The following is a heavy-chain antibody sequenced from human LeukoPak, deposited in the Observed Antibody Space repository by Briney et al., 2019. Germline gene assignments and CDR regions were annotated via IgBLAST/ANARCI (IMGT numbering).Heavy chain of an antibody. J-gene: IGHJ3*02. CDR1: GGSFSTYY. D-gene: IGHD3-22*01. V-gene: IGHV4-59*01. Sequence: SETLSLPCTVSGGSFSTYYWSWIRQPPGKGLEWIGYIYYSGSTDYNPSLKSRVTMSLDTSKNQFSLKLNSVTAADTAVYYCARFRRNYYDSSGSLTFDIWGQGTMVTVSS. CDR2: IYYSGST. CDR3: ARFRRNYYDSSGSLTFDI.